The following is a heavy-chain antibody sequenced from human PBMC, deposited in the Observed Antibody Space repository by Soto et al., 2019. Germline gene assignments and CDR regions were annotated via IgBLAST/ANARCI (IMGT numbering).Heavy chain of an antibody. D-gene: IGHD1-26*01. J-gene: IGHJ4*02. CDR1: GFSFSGWS. CDR3: ARESGNSYEGYYSDF. V-gene: IGHV3-48*02. Sequence: GGSLRLSCAASGFSFSGWSYNWVRQAAGKGLEWVSYINTGSTLIYYADSVRGRFTVSRGDAENSLHLQMDSLREEDTATYYCARESGNSYEGYYSDFWGQGVLVTVSS. CDR2: INTGSTLI.